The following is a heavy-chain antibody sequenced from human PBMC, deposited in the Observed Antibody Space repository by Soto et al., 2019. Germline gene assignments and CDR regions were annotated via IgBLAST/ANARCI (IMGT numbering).Heavy chain of an antibody. V-gene: IGHV4-61*01. CDR3: ELQIQFVTSACWCHFDF. CDR2: IFYTGNT. Sequence: SETLSLTCNVSGASGTKDLYFWTWVLHSPWTGLEWLVSIFYTGNTNLNPSLEGLLTMSIYTSKNECSLHLTSVTAADAAVYLFELQIQFVTSACWCHFDFWGQGALVNVSS. J-gene: IGHJ4*02. CDR1: GASGTKDLYF. D-gene: IGHD2-8*02.